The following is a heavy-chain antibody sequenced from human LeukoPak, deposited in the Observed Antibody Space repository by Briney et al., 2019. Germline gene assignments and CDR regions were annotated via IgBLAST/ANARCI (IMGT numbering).Heavy chain of an antibody. V-gene: IGHV3-21*01. CDR2: ISISYSHI. CDR1: GFIFSNYN. Sequence: GGSLTLPCAASGFIFSNYNINWVRQAPGKGLEWVSSISISYSHIYYADSVKGRFTISRDNAKNSLYLQMNSLRAEDTAVYYCARRYYESSAPHYYYGMDVWGQGTTVTV. D-gene: IGHD3-22*01. CDR3: ARRYYESSAPHYYYGMDV. J-gene: IGHJ6*02.